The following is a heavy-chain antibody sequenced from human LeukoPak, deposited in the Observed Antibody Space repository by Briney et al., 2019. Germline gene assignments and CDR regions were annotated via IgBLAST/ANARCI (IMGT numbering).Heavy chain of an antibody. V-gene: IGHV4-34*01. D-gene: IGHD3-3*01. CDR1: GGSFSGYY. CDR3: ASLYQDYDFWSGDRNDAFDI. Sequence: SETLSLTCAVYGGSFSGYYWSWIRQPPGKGLEWIGEINHSGSTNYNPSLKSRVTISVDTSKNQFSLKLSSVTAADTAVYYCASLYQDYDFWSGDRNDAFDIWGQGTMVTVSS. J-gene: IGHJ3*02. CDR2: INHSGST.